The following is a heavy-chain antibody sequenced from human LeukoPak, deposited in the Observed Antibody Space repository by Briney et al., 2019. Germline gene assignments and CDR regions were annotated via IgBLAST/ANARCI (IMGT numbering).Heavy chain of an antibody. Sequence: ASVKVSCKASGYTFTSYGISWVRQAPGKGLEWMGGFDPEDGETIYAQKFQGRVTMTEDTSTDTAYMELSSLRSEDTAVYYCATDSRILNYFDYWGQGTLVTVSS. J-gene: IGHJ4*02. CDR3: ATDSRILNYFDY. CDR2: FDPEDGET. V-gene: IGHV1-24*01. D-gene: IGHD2-15*01. CDR1: GYTFTSYG.